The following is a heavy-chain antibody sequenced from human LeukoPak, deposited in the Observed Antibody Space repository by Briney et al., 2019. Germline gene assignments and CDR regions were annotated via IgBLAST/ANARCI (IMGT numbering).Heavy chain of an antibody. Sequence: GGSLRLSCAASGFIFSSYTINWVRQAPGKGLEWVSSITSGYTYYTDSVKGRFTISRDNAKNSLYLQMNSLRAEDTALYYCARGEYYYDSSGYYPSFDYWGQGTLVTVSS. CDR3: ARGEYYYDSSGYYPSFDY. CDR1: GFIFSSYT. J-gene: IGHJ4*02. D-gene: IGHD3-22*01. V-gene: IGHV3-21*04. CDR2: ITSGYT.